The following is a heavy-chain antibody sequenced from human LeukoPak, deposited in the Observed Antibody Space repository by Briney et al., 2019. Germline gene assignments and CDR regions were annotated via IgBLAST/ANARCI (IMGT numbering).Heavy chain of an antibody. D-gene: IGHD3-3*01. Sequence: PGGSLRLSCAASGFTFDDYGMSWVRQAPGKGLEWVSGINWNGGSTGYADSVKGRFTISRDNAKNSLYLQMNSLRAEDTALYYCAKGSGDFWSGNYYFDYWGQGTLVTVSS. CDR3: AKGSGDFWSGNYYFDY. CDR1: GFTFDDYG. V-gene: IGHV3-20*04. J-gene: IGHJ4*02. CDR2: INWNGGST.